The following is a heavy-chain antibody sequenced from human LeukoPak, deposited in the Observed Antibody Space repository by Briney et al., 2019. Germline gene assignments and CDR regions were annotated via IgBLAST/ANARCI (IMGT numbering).Heavy chain of an antibody. V-gene: IGHV4-59*01. CDR2: IYYSGST. CDR1: GGSISSYY. CDR3: ARVGCSSTSCSWFDP. D-gene: IGHD2-2*01. Sequence: SETLSLTCTVSGGSISSYYWSWIRQPPGKGLEWIGYIYYSGSTNYNPSLKSRVTISVDTSKNQFSLKLRSVTAADTAVYYCARVGCSSTSCSWFDPWGQGTLVTVSS. J-gene: IGHJ5*02.